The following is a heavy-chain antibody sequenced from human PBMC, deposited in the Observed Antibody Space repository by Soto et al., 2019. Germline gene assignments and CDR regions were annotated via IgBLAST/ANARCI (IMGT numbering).Heavy chain of an antibody. CDR2: IIPFFDTA. V-gene: IGHV1-69*13. D-gene: IGHD2-2*01. Sequence: AASVKVSCKASGDTFSSYAISWVRQAPGQGLEWMGGIIPFFDTANYAQQFQGRVTITADESTSTAYMELSSLRSEDTAVYYCARHDCISSSCYYYYYYVMDVWGQGTTVTVSS. CDR3: ARHDCISSSCYYYYYYVMDV. CDR1: GDTFSSYA. J-gene: IGHJ6*02.